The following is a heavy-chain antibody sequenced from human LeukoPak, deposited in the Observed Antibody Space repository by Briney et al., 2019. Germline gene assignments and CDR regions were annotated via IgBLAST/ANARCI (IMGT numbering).Heavy chain of an antibody. CDR2: VRFDINNK. CDR1: GFTFSSYG. CDR3: ARGNTAYYDPSGYEGAFDI. D-gene: IGHD3-22*01. Sequence: GGSLRLSCAASGFTFSSYGMHWVRQAPGKGLEWVAFVRFDINNKNYADSVKGRFTLSTDNSKTTMYLQMISLRPEDSAVYYCARGNTAYYDPSGYEGAFDIWGQGTMVTVSS. V-gene: IGHV3-30*02. J-gene: IGHJ3*02.